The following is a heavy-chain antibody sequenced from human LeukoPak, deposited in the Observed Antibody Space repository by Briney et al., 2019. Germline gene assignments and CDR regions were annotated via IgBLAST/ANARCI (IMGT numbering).Heavy chain of an antibody. Sequence: PSETLSPTCTVSGGSISSYYWSWIRQPPGKGLEWIGYIYYSGSTNYNPSLKSRVTISVDTSKNQFSLKLSSVTAADTAVYYCARQGPMTTVDYWGQGTLVTVSS. J-gene: IGHJ4*02. V-gene: IGHV4-59*01. CDR2: IYYSGST. CDR1: GGSISSYY. D-gene: IGHD4-11*01. CDR3: ARQGPMTTVDY.